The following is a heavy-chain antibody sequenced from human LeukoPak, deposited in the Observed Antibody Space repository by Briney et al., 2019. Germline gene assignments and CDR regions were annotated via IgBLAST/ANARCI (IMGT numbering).Heavy chain of an antibody. V-gene: IGHV3-23*01. CDR1: GFTFSSYA. Sequence: GGSLRLSCVASGFTFSSYAMSWVRQAPGKGLEWASGIRGRGDSTFYADYVKGRFTISRDNSKNTLYLQMNSLRAEDTAAYYCAKSRNYFDSSGYTDWGQGTLVTVSS. CDR3: AKSRNYFDSSGYTD. D-gene: IGHD3-22*01. CDR2: IRGRGDST. J-gene: IGHJ4*02.